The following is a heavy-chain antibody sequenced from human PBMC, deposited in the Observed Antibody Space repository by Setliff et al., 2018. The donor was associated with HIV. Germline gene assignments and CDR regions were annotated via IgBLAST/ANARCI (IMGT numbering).Heavy chain of an antibody. CDR3: ARVFVDTAVLRVLEYYFDS. Sequence: SETLSLTCTVSDGSISSYYWSWIRQPAGEGLEWIGRIYTSGSTNYNPSFKSRLTMSLDPSKNQFSLRMRSVTAADTAVYYCARVFVDTAVLRVLEYYFDSWGRGTLVTVSS. V-gene: IGHV4-4*07. J-gene: IGHJ4*02. CDR1: DGSISSYY. D-gene: IGHD5-18*01. CDR2: IYTSGST.